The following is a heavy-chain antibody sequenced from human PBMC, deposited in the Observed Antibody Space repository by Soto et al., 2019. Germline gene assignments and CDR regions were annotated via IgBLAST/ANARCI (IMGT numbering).Heavy chain of an antibody. Sequence: ASETLSLTCTVSGGSISSGDYYWSWIRQPPGKGLEWIGYIYYSGSTYYNPSLKSRVTISVDTSKNQFSLKLSSVTAADTAVYYCARDDYVWGSYRPHGAFDIWGQGTMVTVSS. CDR1: GGSISSGDYY. D-gene: IGHD3-16*02. CDR2: IYYSGST. CDR3: ARDDYVWGSYRPHGAFDI. V-gene: IGHV4-30-4*01. J-gene: IGHJ3*02.